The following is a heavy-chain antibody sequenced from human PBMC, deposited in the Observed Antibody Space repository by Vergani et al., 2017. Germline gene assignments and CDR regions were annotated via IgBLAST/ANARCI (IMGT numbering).Heavy chain of an antibody. CDR1: GYSLSSSDHY. Sequence: QVQLQESGPGLVKPSQTLSLTCTVSGYSLSSSDHYWSWIRQRSDKGLEWVGHIFRSGTTYYNPSLKSRLIMSVDTSKNQFSLKLTSVTAADTAMYYCAGENVVIARIFDFWGQGTLVTVSS. D-gene: IGHD2-21*01. CDR3: AGENVVIARIFDF. CDR2: IFRSGTT. J-gene: IGHJ4*02. V-gene: IGHV4-31*03.